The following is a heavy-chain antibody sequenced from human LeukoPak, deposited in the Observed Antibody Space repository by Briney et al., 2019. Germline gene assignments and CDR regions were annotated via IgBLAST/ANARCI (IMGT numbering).Heavy chain of an antibody. CDR3: ARADDGPLDE. CDR1: DYILTDYG. J-gene: IGHJ4*02. V-gene: IGHV1-18*01. Sequence: GASVKVSCKASDYILTDYGISWVRQAPGQGLEWMGWISAYNGNTHCAQKLQDRVTMTTDTSTSTAYMELRSLRSDDTAVYYCARADDGPLDEWGQGTLVTVSS. D-gene: IGHD3-16*01. CDR2: ISAYNGNT.